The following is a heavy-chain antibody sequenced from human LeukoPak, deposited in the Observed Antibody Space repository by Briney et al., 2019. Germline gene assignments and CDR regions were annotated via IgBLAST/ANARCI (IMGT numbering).Heavy chain of an antibody. CDR2: ISSSSSYI. CDR1: GFTFSSYS. Sequence: TAGGSLRLSCAASGFTFSSYSMNWVRQAPGKGLEWVSSISSSSSYIYYADSVKGRFTISRDNAKNSLYLQMNSLRAEDTAVYYCARVGSLYYDSSAEMAFDIWGQGTMVTVSS. J-gene: IGHJ3*02. V-gene: IGHV3-21*01. D-gene: IGHD3-22*01. CDR3: ARVGSLYYDSSAEMAFDI.